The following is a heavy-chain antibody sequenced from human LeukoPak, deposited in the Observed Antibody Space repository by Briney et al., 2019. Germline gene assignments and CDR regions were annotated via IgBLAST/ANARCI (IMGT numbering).Heavy chain of an antibody. D-gene: IGHD3-10*01. J-gene: IGHJ4*02. CDR3: ARRAPRYYGSGSRVYYFDY. V-gene: IGHV4-34*01. CDR2: INHSGST. Sequence: SETLSLTCAVYGGSFSGYYWSWIRQPPGKGLEWIGEINHSGSTNYNPSLKSRVTISVDTSKNQFSLKLSSVTAADTAVYYCARRAPRYYGSGSRVYYFDYWGQGTLVTVSS. CDR1: GGSFSGYY.